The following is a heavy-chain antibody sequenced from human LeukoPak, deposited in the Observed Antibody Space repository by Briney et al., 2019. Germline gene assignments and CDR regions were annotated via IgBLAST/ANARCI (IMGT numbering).Heavy chain of an antibody. Sequence: SETLSLTCTVSGGSISSGNYYWSWIRKPAGKGLEWIGRIYTSGSTNYNPSLKSRVTISVDTSKNQFSLKLSSVTAADTAVYYCARVGGTYYYDSSGRLYYYYYMDVWGKGTTVTISS. CDR3: ARVGGTYYYDSSGRLYYYYYMDV. J-gene: IGHJ6*03. CDR2: IYTSGST. CDR1: GGSISSGNYY. V-gene: IGHV4-61*02. D-gene: IGHD3-22*01.